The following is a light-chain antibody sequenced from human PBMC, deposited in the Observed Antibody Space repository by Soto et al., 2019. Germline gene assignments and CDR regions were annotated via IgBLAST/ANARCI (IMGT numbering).Light chain of an antibody. CDR2: KAS. Sequence: DIQMTQSPSTLSGSVGDRVTITCRASQTISSWLAWYQQKPGKAPKLLIYKASTLKSGVPSRFSGSGSGTEFTLTISSLQPDDFATYYCQQYDNLPRTFGPGTKVDIK. CDR1: QTISSW. V-gene: IGKV1-5*03. CDR3: QQYDNLPRT. J-gene: IGKJ3*01.